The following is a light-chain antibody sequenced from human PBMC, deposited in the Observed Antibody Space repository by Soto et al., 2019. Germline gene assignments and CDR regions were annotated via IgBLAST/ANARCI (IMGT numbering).Light chain of an antibody. CDR1: QSVSSSY. Sequence: EIVLTQSPGTLSLSPGERATLSCRASQSVSSSYLAWYQQKPGQAPRLLIYGASSRAPGIPDRFSGSGSGADFPLTISRLEPEAFAVYYCQQYCSSPSYTFGQGTKLEIK. J-gene: IGKJ2*01. CDR2: GAS. V-gene: IGKV3-20*01. CDR3: QQYCSSPSYT.